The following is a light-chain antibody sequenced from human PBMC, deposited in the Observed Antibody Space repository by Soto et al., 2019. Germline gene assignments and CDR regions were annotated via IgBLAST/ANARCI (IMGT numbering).Light chain of an antibody. CDR3: QQFYSTPLT. CDR1: QSVLYSSNNKNY. CDR2: WAS. J-gene: IGKJ4*01. V-gene: IGKV4-1*01. Sequence: DIVMTQSPDSLTVSLGERATINCKSSQSVLYSSNNKNYLAWYQQKPGQPPKLLIYWASTLESGVPDRFSGSGFGTDFTLTVSTLQAEDVAVYYCQQFYSTPLTFGGGTKVEIK.